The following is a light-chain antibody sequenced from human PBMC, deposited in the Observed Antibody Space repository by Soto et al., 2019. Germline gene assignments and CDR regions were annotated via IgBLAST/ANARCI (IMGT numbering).Light chain of an antibody. CDR2: GAS. V-gene: IGKV3-11*01. Sequence: EVALTQSQDTLSVCSGETATLSCLASQSLTTYLAWYQQKPDQAPRLLIYGASTRATGLPARFSGSGSGTDFTLTISSLEPEDFAVYYCQQRNIWPPVTFGQGTRLQIK. CDR1: QSLTTY. J-gene: IGKJ5*01. CDR3: QQRNIWPPVT.